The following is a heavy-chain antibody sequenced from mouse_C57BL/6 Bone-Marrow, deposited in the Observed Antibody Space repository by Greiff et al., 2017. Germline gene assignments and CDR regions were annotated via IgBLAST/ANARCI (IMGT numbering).Heavy chain of an antibody. D-gene: IGHD1-1*01. CDR3: ASTTVVPPWYFDV. Sequence: VQLKQSGPVLVKPGASVKMSCKASGYTFTDYYMNWVKQSHGKSLEWIGVINPYNGGTSYNQKFKGKATLTVDKSSSTAYMELNSLTSEDSAVYYCASTTVVPPWYFDVWGTGTTVTVSS. CDR2: INPYNGGT. J-gene: IGHJ1*03. CDR1: GYTFTDYY. V-gene: IGHV1-19*01.